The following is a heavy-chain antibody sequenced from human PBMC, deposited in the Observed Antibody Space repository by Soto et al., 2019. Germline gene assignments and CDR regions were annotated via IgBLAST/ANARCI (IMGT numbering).Heavy chain of an antibody. V-gene: IGHV4-30-2*01. CDR2: IYHSGST. Sequence: SETLSLTCAVSGGSISSGGYSWSWIRQPPGKGLEWIGYIYHSGSTYYNPSLKSRVTISVDRSKNQFSLKLSSVTAADTAVYYCARSDIVATRHGSNNWFDPWGQGTLVTVSS. D-gene: IGHD5-12*01. CDR1: GGSISSGGYS. J-gene: IGHJ5*02. CDR3: ARSDIVATRHGSNNWFDP.